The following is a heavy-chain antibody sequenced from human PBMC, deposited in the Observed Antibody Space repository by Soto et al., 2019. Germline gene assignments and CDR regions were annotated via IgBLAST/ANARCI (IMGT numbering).Heavy chain of an antibody. Sequence: QLQLQESGPGLVKPSETLSLTCTVSGGSISSSSSYWGWIRQPPGKGLEWIGYIYYSGSTNYNPSLRSGVTISVDTSKNQFCLKLKSVTAADRAVYYGGGEPRGAATVTSVINWFDPWGQGAVVTVSS. CDR2: IYYSGST. V-gene: IGHV4-39*02. CDR3: GGEPRGAATVTSVINWFDP. D-gene: IGHD4-17*01. J-gene: IGHJ5*02. CDR1: GGSISSSSSY.